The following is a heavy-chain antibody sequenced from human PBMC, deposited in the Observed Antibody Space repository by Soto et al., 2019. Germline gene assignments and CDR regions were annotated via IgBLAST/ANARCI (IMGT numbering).Heavy chain of an antibody. CDR1: GGSISSYY. D-gene: IGHD1-26*01. CDR3: ARAIRSLGVTSQFDP. V-gene: IGHV4-59*01. J-gene: IGHJ5*02. CDR2: IYYSGST. Sequence: ASETLSLTCTVSGGSISSYYWSWIRQPPGKGLEWIGYIYYSGSTNYNPSLKSRVTISVDTSKNQFSLKLSSVTAADTAVYYCARAIRSLGVTSQFDPWGQGTLVTVSS.